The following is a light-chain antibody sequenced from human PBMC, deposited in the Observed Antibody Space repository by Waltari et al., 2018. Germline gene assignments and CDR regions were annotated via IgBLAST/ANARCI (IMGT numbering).Light chain of an antibody. Sequence: DTQMTQSPSSLSASVGDRVTITCRASHTITTYLNWYQQKPGKAPKVLISAASTLHSGVPSRFSGSGSGTYFTLTISSLQPEDFATYYFQQSYETPLTFGGGTRVEIK. CDR3: QQSYETPLT. V-gene: IGKV1-39*01. CDR2: AAS. CDR1: HTITTY. J-gene: IGKJ4*01.